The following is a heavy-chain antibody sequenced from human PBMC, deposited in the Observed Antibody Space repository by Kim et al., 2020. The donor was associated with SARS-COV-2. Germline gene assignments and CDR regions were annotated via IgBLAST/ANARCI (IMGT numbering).Heavy chain of an antibody. V-gene: IGHV3-23*05. Sequence: GGSLRLSCEGSGFSFSNYAMTWVRQAPGKGLEWVSTIYTRSSITYYADSVKGRFTIARDNSKSTLYLQMSSLKVADTAIYYCVKGMTEIWGGVFDPWGQGTLVTVSS. CDR2: IYTRSSIT. CDR1: GFSFSNYA. D-gene: IGHD3-16*01. CDR3: VKGMTEIWGGVFDP. J-gene: IGHJ5*02.